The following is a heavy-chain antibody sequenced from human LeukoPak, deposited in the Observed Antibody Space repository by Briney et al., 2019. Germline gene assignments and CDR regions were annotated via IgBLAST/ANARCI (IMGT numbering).Heavy chain of an antibody. CDR2: IIPILGIA. J-gene: IGHJ5*02. Sequence: SVKVSCKASGGTFSSYAISWVRQAPGQGLEWMGRIIPILGIANYAQKFQGRVTITADKSTSTAYMELSGLRSEDTAVYYCATTPTVTTVYWFDPWGQGTLITVSS. V-gene: IGHV1-69*04. CDR3: ATTPTVTTVYWFDP. CDR1: GGTFSSYA. D-gene: IGHD4-17*01.